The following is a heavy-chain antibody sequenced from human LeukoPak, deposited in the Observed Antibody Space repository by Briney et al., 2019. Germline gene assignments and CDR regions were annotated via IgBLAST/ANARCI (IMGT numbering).Heavy chain of an antibody. CDR3: ARGPQRGAAANYYGMDV. J-gene: IGHJ6*02. CDR2: INSDGSST. Sequence: PGGSLRLSCAASGFTLSNYWMHWVRQAPGKGLVWVSRINSDGSSTSHADSVKGRFTISRDNAKSTLYLQMNSLRYEDTAVYYCARGPQRGAAANYYGMDVWGQGTTVTVSS. CDR1: GFTLSNYW. V-gene: IGHV3-74*01. D-gene: IGHD2-2*01.